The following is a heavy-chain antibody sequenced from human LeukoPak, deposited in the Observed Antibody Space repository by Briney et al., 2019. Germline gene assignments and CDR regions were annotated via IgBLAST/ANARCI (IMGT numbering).Heavy chain of an antibody. Sequence: SETLSLTCAVSGGSISSGGYSWSWIRQPPGKGLEWIGSIYHSGSTYYNPSLKSRVTISVDTSKNQFSLKLSSVTASDTAVYYCARQYGSGSYYPPFDYWGQGTLVTVSS. V-gene: IGHV4-30-2*03. CDR2: IYHSGST. CDR3: ARQYGSGSYYPPFDY. CDR1: GGSISSGGYS. J-gene: IGHJ4*02. D-gene: IGHD3-10*01.